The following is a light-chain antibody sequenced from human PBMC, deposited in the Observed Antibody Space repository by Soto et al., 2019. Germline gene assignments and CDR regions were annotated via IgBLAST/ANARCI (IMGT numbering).Light chain of an antibody. J-gene: IGKJ1*01. CDR1: QSVSSN. V-gene: IGKV3-15*01. CDR3: QQYSSSRT. CDR2: GAS. Sequence: EVVMTQSPATLSVSPGDTAPLSCRASQSVSSNLAWYQQKPGQAPRLLIYGASTRATGIPARFSGSGSGTEFTLTITRLEPEDFAMYYCQQYSSSRTFGQGTKVDIK.